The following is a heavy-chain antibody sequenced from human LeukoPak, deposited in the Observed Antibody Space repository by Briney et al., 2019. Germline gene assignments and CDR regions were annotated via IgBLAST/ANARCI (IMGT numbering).Heavy chain of an antibody. Sequence: SETLSLTCTVSGGSISSGGYYWSWIRQPPGKGLEWIGYIYHSGSTYYNPSLKSRVTISVDRSKNQFSLKLSSVTAADTAVYYCARDNTQQLVPRGAFDIWGQGTMVTVSS. CDR1: GGSISSGGYY. V-gene: IGHV4-30-2*01. J-gene: IGHJ3*02. D-gene: IGHD6-13*01. CDR2: IYHSGST. CDR3: ARDNTQQLVPRGAFDI.